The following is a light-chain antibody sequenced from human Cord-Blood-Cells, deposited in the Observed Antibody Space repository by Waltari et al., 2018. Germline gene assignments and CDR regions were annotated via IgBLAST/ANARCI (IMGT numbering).Light chain of an antibody. V-gene: IGKV3-15*01. CDR3: QQYNNWPYT. J-gene: IGKJ2*01. CDR2: GAS. CDR1: QSVSSN. Sequence: EIVVTHSPAPLPHSPGESAPLPCRAGQSVSSNLAWYQQKPGQAPRLLIYGASTRATGIPARFSGSGSGTEFTLTISSLQSEDFAVYYCQQYNNWPYTFGQGTKLEIK.